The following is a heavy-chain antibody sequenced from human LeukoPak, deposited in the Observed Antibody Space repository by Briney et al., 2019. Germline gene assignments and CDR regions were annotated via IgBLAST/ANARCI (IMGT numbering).Heavy chain of an antibody. CDR2: IYYTGST. D-gene: IGHD1-26*01. J-gene: IGHJ4*02. CDR1: GASISGGTYY. V-gene: IGHV4-39*01. CDR3: ARRGGSGRAFDY. Sequence: SETLARTCSVSGASISGGTYYWCWIRQPPGKGLEWIGSIYYTGSTYDNPSLKSRVTISVDTSKNQFSLKLSSVTAADTAVYYCARRGGSGRAFDYWGQGTLVTVSS.